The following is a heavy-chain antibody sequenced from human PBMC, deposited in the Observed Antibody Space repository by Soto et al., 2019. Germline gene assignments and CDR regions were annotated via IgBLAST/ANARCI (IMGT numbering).Heavy chain of an antibody. D-gene: IGHD1-20*01. CDR1: GGSFSGYY. J-gene: IGHJ5*02. Sequence: QVQLQQWGAGLLKPSETPSLTCAVYGGSFSGYYWSWIRQPPGKGLEWIGEINHSGSTNYNPSLKSRVTISVDTSKNQFSLKLSSVTAADTAVYYCARTSITGNDNWFDPWGQGTLVTVSS. CDR2: INHSGST. CDR3: ARTSITGNDNWFDP. V-gene: IGHV4-34*01.